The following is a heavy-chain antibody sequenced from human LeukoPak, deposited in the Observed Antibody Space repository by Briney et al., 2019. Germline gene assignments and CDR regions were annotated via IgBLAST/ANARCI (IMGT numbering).Heavy chain of an antibody. CDR3: ARTPYYYDSSGSDYYYYGMDV. J-gene: IGHJ6*02. CDR2: ISAYNGNT. V-gene: IGHV1-18*01. CDR1: GYTFTSYG. D-gene: IGHD3-22*01. Sequence: GASVKVSCTASGYTFTSYGISWVRQAPGQGLEWMGWISAYNGNTNYAQKLQGRVTMPTDTSTSTAYMELRSLRSDDPAVYYCARTPYYYDSSGSDYYYYGMDVWGQGTTVTVSS.